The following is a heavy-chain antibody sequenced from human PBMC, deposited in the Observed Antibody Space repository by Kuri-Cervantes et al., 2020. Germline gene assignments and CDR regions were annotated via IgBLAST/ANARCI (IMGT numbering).Heavy chain of an antibody. CDR2: ISYDGGNK. D-gene: IGHD1-1*01. CDR3: ARLGVPTGTTSVKENFDY. Sequence: GESLKISCAASGFTFSSYAMHWVRQAPGKGLEWVALISYDGGNKYYADSVKGRFTISRDNSKNTLYLQMNSLRAEDTAVYYCARLGVPTGTTSVKENFDYWGQGTLVTVSS. CDR1: GFTFSSYA. J-gene: IGHJ4*02. V-gene: IGHV3-30*07.